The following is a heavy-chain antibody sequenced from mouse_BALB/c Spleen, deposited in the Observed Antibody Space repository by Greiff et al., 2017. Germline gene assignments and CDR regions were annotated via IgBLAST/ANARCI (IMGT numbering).Heavy chain of an antibody. CDR2: INPGSGGT. CDR1: GYAFTNYL. V-gene: IGHV1-54*01. Sequence: VQLVESGAELVRPGTSVKVSCKASGYAFTNYLIEWVKQRPGQGLEWIGVINPGSGGTNYNEKFKGKATLTADKSSSTAYMQLSSLTSDDSAVYFCARGEGAMDYWGQGTSVTVAA. CDR3: ARGEGAMDY. J-gene: IGHJ4*01.